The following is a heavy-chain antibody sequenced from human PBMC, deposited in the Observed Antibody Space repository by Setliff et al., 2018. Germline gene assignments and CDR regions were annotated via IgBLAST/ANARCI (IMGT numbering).Heavy chain of an antibody. CDR2: IKSKTNGGTT. CDR1: GFTFSNAW. D-gene: IGHD3-22*01. V-gene: IGHV3-15*07. CDR3: ATNPPKGPSGGYYYDDPYYYYMDV. J-gene: IGHJ6*03. Sequence: GGSLRLSCAASGFTFSNAWMNWVRQAPGQGLEWVGRIKSKTNGGTTDYAAPVKGRFTISRDDSKNTLYLQMNSLKTEDTAVYYCATNPPKGPSGGYYYDDPYYYYMDVWGKGTTVTVSS.